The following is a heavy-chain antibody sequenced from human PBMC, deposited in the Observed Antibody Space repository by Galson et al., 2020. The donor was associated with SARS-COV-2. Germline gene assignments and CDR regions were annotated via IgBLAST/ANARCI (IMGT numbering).Heavy chain of an antibody. V-gene: IGHV4-31*03. Sequence: ASETLSLTCTVSGDSVTSGGYYWNWIRHHPGKGLEWIGYIYYSGGTAYTPSLKSRVTISADTSKNQVSLRLDSVTAADTAVYYCARSDCGGDCMMHLDFWGQGTLVTVSS. CDR3: ARSDCGGDCMMHLDF. D-gene: IGHD2-21*02. J-gene: IGHJ4*02. CDR2: IYYSGGT. CDR1: GDSVTSGGYY.